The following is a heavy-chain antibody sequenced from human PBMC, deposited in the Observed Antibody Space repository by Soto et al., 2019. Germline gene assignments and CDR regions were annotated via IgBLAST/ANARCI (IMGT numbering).Heavy chain of an antibody. CDR3: ARDYYDSSGPTDY. CDR1: GGSISSGDYY. CDR2: IYYSGST. J-gene: IGHJ4*02. V-gene: IGHV4-30-4*01. Sequence: PSETLSLTCTVSGGSISSGDYYWSWIRQPPGKGLEWIGYIYYSGSTYYNPSLKSRVTISVDTSKNQFSLKLSSVTAADTAVYYCARDYYDSSGPTDYWGQGTLVTVPQ. D-gene: IGHD3-22*01.